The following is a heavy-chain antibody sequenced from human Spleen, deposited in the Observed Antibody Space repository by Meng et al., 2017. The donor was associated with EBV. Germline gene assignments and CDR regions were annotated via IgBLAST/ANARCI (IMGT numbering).Heavy chain of an antibody. CDR1: GPSYTTNGGV. Sequence: FKQSCLTAGTPKHALPPPGTFSGPSYTTNGGVVCWIRQPPGKALEWLALIYWDDDKRYRPSLKRRLTITKDTSKNQVVLTMTNMDPEDTATYYCAHRPVGFLSGYYDYWGQGILVTVSS. V-gene: IGHV2-5*02. J-gene: IGHJ4*02. CDR2: IYWDDDK. D-gene: IGHD3-3*01. CDR3: AHRPVGFLSGYYDY.